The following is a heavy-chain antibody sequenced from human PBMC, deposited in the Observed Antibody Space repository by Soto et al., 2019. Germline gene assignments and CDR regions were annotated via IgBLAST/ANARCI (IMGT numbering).Heavy chain of an antibody. Sequence: QLQLQESGSGLVQPSQTLSLTCAVSGGSISSGGYSWSWIRQPPGKGLEWIGYIYHSGSTYYNPSLKTRVTISVYRSKNQFSLTLSSVTAADTAVYYCSTVPGPWGQGTLVTVSS. CDR2: IYHSGST. V-gene: IGHV4-30-2*01. J-gene: IGHJ5*02. CDR3: STVPGP. CDR1: GGSISSGGYS.